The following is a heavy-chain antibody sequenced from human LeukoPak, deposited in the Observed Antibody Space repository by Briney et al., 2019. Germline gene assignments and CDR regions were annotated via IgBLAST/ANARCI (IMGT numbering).Heavy chain of an antibody. CDR2: IWYDGSNK. CDR3: AREEYDFWSGLQDTDYYGMDV. J-gene: IGHJ6*02. Sequence: GGSLRLSCAASGFTFSSYVMHWVRQAPGKGLEWVAVIWYDGSNKYYADSVKGRFTISRDNSKNTLYLQMNSLRAEDTAVYYCAREEYDFWSGLQDTDYYGMDVWGQGTTVTVSS. V-gene: IGHV3-33*01. CDR1: GFTFSSYV. D-gene: IGHD3-3*01.